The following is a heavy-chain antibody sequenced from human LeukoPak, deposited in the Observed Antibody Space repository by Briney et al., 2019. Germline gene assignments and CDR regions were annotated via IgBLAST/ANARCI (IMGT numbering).Heavy chain of an antibody. V-gene: IGHV4-34*01. Sequence: SETLSLTCAVYGGSFSDYYWSWLRQPPGKGLEWIGDINHRGSTNHNPSLRSRVTISVDTSKNQFSLKLSSVTAADTAVYYCARHSYSSSWYREFDYWGQGTLVTVSS. CDR1: GGSFSDYY. D-gene: IGHD6-13*01. CDR3: ARHSYSSSWYREFDY. CDR2: INHRGST. J-gene: IGHJ4*02.